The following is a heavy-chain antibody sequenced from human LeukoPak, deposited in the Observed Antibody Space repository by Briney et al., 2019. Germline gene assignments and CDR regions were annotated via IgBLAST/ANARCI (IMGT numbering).Heavy chain of an antibody. CDR1: GYSISTGYY. CDR3: ARTYGGNDWFDP. CDR2: VYHSGTS. D-gene: IGHD4-23*01. J-gene: IGHJ5*02. Sequence: SETLSLTCTVSGYSISTGYYWAWIRQPPGKGLEWIGSVYHSGTSYYNSSLKSQVTISMDTPKNQFSLNLTSVIATDTAMYYCARTYGGNDWFDPWGQGTLVTVSS. V-gene: IGHV4-38-2*02.